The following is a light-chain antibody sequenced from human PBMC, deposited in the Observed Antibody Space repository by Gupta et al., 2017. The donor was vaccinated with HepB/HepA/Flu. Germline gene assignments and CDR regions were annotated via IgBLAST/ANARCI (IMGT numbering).Light chain of an antibody. CDR2: AAS. CDR1: QIISSY. Sequence: SKMSQYTYSLPAAVVDRVTITCRASQIISSYLNWYQQKPGKAPKLLIYAASSLQSGVPSRFSGSGAGTDFTLTNSRLQPEDFATYYCQQSYCTPRTFGQGTKVEIK. CDR3: QQSYCTPRT. V-gene: IGKV1-39*01. J-gene: IGKJ1*01.